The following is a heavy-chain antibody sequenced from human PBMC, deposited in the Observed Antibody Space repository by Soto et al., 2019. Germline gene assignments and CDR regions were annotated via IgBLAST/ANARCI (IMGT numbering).Heavy chain of an antibody. CDR2: IYYSGST. D-gene: IGHD6-13*01. V-gene: IGHV4-30-4*01. J-gene: IGHJ6*02. Sequence: SETLSLTCTVSCGSISSGDYYWSWIRQPPGKGLEWIGYIYYSGSTYYNPSLKSRVTISVDTSKNQFSLKLSSVTAADTAVYYCARVRAAGDDYGMDVWGQGTTVTVSS. CDR3: ARVRAAGDDYGMDV. CDR1: CGSISSGDYY.